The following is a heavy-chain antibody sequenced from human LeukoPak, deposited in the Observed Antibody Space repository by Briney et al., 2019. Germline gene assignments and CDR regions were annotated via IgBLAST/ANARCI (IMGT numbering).Heavy chain of an antibody. V-gene: IGHV4-4*07. Sequence: SETLSLTCTVSGGSISDHYLSWIRQPAGKGLEWIGRMYVSGTTNYNPSLRSRVSMSMDTSKNQFSLRLRSVTAADTAIYYCAGENYYDSSGYSEGMDVWGQGTTVTVS. J-gene: IGHJ6*02. CDR3: AGENYYDSSGYSEGMDV. CDR2: MYVSGTT. D-gene: IGHD3-22*01. CDR1: GGSISDHY.